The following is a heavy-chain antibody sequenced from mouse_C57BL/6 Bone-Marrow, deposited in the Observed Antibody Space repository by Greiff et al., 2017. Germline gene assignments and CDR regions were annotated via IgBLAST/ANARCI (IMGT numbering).Heavy chain of an antibody. CDR2: IRNKANGYTT. Sequence: EVNVVESGGGLVQPGGSLSLSCAASGFTFTDYYMSWVRQPPGKALEWLGFIRNKANGYTTEYSASVKGRFTISRDNSQSILYLQMNALRAEDSATYYCASWSWFAYWGQGTLVTVSA. V-gene: IGHV7-3*01. J-gene: IGHJ3*01. CDR3: ASWSWFAY. CDR1: GFTFTDYY.